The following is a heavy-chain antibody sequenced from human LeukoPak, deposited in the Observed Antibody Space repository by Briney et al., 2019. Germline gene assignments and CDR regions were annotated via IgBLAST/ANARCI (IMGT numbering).Heavy chain of an antibody. CDR2: INHSGST. J-gene: IGHJ4*02. CDR1: GGSFSGYY. D-gene: IGHD6-13*01. CDR3: ARGSAAAADY. V-gene: IGHV4-34*01. Sequence: KTSETLSLTCAVYGGSFSGYYWSWIRQPPGKGLEWIGEINHSGSTNYNPSLKSRVTMSVDTSKNQFSLKLSSVTAADTAVYYCARGSAAAADYWGQGTLVTVSS.